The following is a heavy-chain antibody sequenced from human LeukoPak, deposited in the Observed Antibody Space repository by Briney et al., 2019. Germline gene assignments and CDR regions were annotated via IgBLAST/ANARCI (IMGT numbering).Heavy chain of an antibody. CDR1: GFTFSSYE. CDR2: INHSGST. D-gene: IGHD3-9*01. Sequence: GSLRLSCAASGFTFSSYEMNWVRQAPGKGLEWIGEINHSGSTNYNPSLKSRVTISVDTSKNQFSLKLSSVTAADTAVYYCARDHLNFDGSNWFDPWGQGTLVTVSS. J-gene: IGHJ5*02. CDR3: ARDHLNFDGSNWFDP. V-gene: IGHV4-34*01.